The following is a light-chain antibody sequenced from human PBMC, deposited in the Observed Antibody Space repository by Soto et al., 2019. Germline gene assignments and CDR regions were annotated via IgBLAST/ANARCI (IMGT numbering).Light chain of an antibody. CDR1: QSISSW. V-gene: IGKV1-5*01. CDR2: DAS. Sequence: DIQMTQSPSTLSASVGDRVTITCRASQSISSWLAWYQQKPGKAPKLLIYDASSLESGVPSRFSGSGSGTEFTLTISSRQPDDFATYYSQQYNSYSWTFGQGTKVEIK. CDR3: QQYNSYSWT. J-gene: IGKJ1*01.